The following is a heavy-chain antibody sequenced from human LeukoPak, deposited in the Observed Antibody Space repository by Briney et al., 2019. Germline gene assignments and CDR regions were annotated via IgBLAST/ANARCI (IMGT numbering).Heavy chain of an antibody. CDR1: GFRFTSYW. CDR3: ARQRRSSGWPNDY. Sequence: GESPKISCKGSGFRFTSYWIAWVRQIPGKGLEWGGIIYPDDSDTRYSPSFQGQVTITADKSISTAYLQWSSLKASDNAMYYCARQRRSSGWPNDYWGQGTLVTVSS. V-gene: IGHV5-51*01. J-gene: IGHJ4*02. CDR2: IYPDDSDT. D-gene: IGHD6-19*01.